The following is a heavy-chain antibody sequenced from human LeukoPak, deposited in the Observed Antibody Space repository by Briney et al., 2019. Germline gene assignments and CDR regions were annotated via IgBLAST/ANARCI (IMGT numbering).Heavy chain of an antibody. J-gene: IGHJ4*02. CDR2: ISGSGSTI. D-gene: IGHD6-19*01. Sequence: PGGSLRLSCAASGFTFSSYEMNWVRQAPGKGLEWVSYISGSGSTIYYADSVKGRFTISRDNAKNSLDLQMNSLRAEDTAVYYCAIDRYSSGWYTFDYWGQGTLVTVSS. CDR3: AIDRYSSGWYTFDY. CDR1: GFTFSSYE. V-gene: IGHV3-48*03.